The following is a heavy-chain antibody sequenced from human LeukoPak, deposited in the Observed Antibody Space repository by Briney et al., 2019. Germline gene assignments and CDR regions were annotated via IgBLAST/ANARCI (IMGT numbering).Heavy chain of an antibody. CDR2: ISSSSSYI. D-gene: IGHD6-19*01. CDR1: GFTFSSYS. Sequence: PGGSLRLSCAASGFTFSSYSMNWVRQAPGKGLEWVSSISSSSSYIYYADSVKGRFTISRDNAKNSLYLQMNSLRAEDTAVYYCARDPVRAVAGPNYFDYWGQGTLVTVSS. V-gene: IGHV3-21*01. J-gene: IGHJ4*02. CDR3: ARDPVRAVAGPNYFDY.